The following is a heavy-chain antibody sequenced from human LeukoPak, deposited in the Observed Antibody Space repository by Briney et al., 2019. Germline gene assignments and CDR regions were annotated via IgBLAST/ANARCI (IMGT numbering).Heavy chain of an antibody. CDR2: INSDGSST. CDR3: AKGGSNNWSFDN. D-gene: IGHD1-1*01. J-gene: IGHJ4*02. Sequence: GGSLRLSCAASGFTFSSYWMHWVRQAPGKGLVWVSRINSDGSSTSYADSVKGRFTISRDNSKNTLYLQMNSLRAEDTAVYYCAKGGSNNWSFDNWGQGTLVTVSP. CDR1: GFTFSSYW. V-gene: IGHV3-74*01.